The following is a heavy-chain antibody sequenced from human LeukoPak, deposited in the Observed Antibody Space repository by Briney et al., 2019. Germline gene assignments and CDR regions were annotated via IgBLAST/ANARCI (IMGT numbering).Heavy chain of an antibody. V-gene: IGHV4-59*12. CDR2: IHYSGRT. J-gene: IGHJ4*01. CDR3: ARDRFGELDY. Sequence: SETCSSTGLFFGASITRYFWNWFRKPPGKGLEWIGYIHYSGRTNFNPSFKSRVTISLDTSKKQFSLKLTSVTTADTAVYFCARDRFGELDYWGHGTLVTVSS. CDR1: GASITRYF. D-gene: IGHD3-10*01.